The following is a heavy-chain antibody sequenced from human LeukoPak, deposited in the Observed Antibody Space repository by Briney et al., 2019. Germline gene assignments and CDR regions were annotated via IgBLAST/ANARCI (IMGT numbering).Heavy chain of an antibody. D-gene: IGHD1-26*01. CDR3: ANDQSSGSYLSGDY. J-gene: IGHJ4*02. V-gene: IGHV3-23*01. Sequence: PGGSLRLSCAASGFTFGSYAMSWVRQAPGKGLEWVSAISGSGGSTYYADSVKGRFTISRDNSKNTLYLQMNSLRAEDTAVYYCANDQSSGSYLSGDYWGQGTLVTVSS. CDR2: ISGSGGST. CDR1: GFTFGSYA.